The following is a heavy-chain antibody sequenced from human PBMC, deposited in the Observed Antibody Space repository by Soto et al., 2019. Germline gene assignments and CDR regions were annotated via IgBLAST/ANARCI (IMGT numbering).Heavy chain of an antibody. Sequence: GGSLRLSCAASGFTFSDYYMSWIRQAPGKGLEWVSYISSSGSTIYYADSVKGRFTISRDNAKNSLYLQMNSLRAEDTAVYYCARDLKLPMTTVTYYGMDVWGQGTTVTVSS. CDR1: GFTFSDYY. V-gene: IGHV3-11*01. CDR3: ARDLKLPMTTVTYYGMDV. CDR2: ISSSGSTI. J-gene: IGHJ6*02. D-gene: IGHD4-17*01.